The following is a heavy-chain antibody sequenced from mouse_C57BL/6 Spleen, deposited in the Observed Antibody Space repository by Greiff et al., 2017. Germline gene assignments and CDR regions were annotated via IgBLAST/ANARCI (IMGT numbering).Heavy chain of an antibody. V-gene: IGHV1-53*01. CDR1: GYTFTSYW. D-gene: IGHD1-1*01. Sequence: QVQLQHPGTELVKPGASVKLSCKASGYTFTSYWMHWVKQRPGQGLEWIGNINPSNGGTNYNEKFKSKATVTVDTSSSTAYMQLSSLTSEDSAVYYCASRCVSGYGDGCFAGWGKATLVTVSA. CDR2: INPSNGGT. CDR3: ASRCVSGYGDGCFAG. J-gene: IGHJ3*01.